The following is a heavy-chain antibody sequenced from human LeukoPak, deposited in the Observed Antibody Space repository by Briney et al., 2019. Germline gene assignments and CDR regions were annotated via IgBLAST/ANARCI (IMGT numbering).Heavy chain of an antibody. Sequence: PSETLSLTCTVSGGSIGSGGYYWSWIRQHPGKGLEWIGYIYYSGSTYYNPSLKSRVTISVNTSKNQFSLKLSSVTAADTAVYYCARDRGDSNYYYYYGMDVWGQGTTVTVSS. CDR3: ARDRGDSNYYYYYGMDV. J-gene: IGHJ6*02. CDR2: IYYSGST. CDR1: GGSIGSGGYY. D-gene: IGHD2-21*02. V-gene: IGHV4-31*03.